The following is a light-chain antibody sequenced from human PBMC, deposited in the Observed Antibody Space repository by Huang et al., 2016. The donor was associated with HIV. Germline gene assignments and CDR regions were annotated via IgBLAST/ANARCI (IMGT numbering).Light chain of an antibody. CDR3: QQYSTLPWT. Sequence: EIVLTQSPDTLSLAPGERGALSCRVSQNVTNDYLAWYQQKSGQAPRLLIYVSSGRGTGVPVRFCGSGSGAEFILTIDRLEPEDFASYYCQQYSTLPWTFGPGTKLEVK. J-gene: IGKJ1*01. CDR1: QNVTNDY. V-gene: IGKV3-20*01. CDR2: VSS.